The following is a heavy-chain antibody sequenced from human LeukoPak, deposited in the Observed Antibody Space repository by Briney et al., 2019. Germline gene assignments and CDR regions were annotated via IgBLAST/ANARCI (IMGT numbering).Heavy chain of an antibody. J-gene: IGHJ4*02. CDR2: IIPIFGTS. D-gene: IGHD5-18*01. V-gene: IGHV1-69*13. CDR1: GGTFSSYG. CDR3: ARDSHRIFSYGLFDY. Sequence: SVKVSCKASGGTFSSYGISWVRQAPGQGLEWVGGIIPIFGTSNYAQKFQGRVTITADESTSTAYMELSSLKSEDTAVYYCARDSHRIFSYGLFDYWGQGTLVTVSS.